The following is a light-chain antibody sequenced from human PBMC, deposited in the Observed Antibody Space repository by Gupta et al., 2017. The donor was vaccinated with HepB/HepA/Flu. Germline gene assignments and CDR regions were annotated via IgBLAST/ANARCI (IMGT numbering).Light chain of an antibody. CDR3: QQEDSTPKN. CDR1: QSVLYSSNNKNY. CDR2: WAS. Sequence: DIVMTQSPDSVAVSLGERATINCKSSQSVLYSSNNKNYLAWYQQKPGQPPKLLIYWASTRESGVPYRFSGRGSGTDFTLTISSLQAEDVAVYYCQQEDSTPKNFGHGTKVDIK. J-gene: IGKJ3*01. V-gene: IGKV4-1*01.